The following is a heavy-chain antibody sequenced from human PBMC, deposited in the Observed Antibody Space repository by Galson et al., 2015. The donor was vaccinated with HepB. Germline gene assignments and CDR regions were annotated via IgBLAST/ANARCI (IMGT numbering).Heavy chain of an antibody. D-gene: IGHD2-2*01. V-gene: IGHV3-11*06. Sequence: SLRLSCAASGFTFSDYYMSWIRQAPGKGLEWVSYISSSSSYTNYADSVKGRFTISRDNAKNSLYLQMNSLRAEDTAVYYCARDLVVPAATYYYYYYMDVWGKGTTVTVSS. CDR2: ISSSSSYT. CDR1: GFTFSDYY. CDR3: ARDLVVPAATYYYYYYMDV. J-gene: IGHJ6*03.